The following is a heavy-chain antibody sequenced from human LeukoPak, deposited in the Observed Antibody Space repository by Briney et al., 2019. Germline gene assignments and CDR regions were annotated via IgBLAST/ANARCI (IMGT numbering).Heavy chain of an antibody. J-gene: IGHJ4*02. CDR3: ASYRSGSYYGVYY. V-gene: IGHV4-38-2*02. D-gene: IGHD3-10*01. Sequence: SETLSLTCTVSGYSISSGYYWGWIRQPPGKGLEWIGSIYHSGSTYYNPSLKSRVTISVDTSKNQFSLKLSSVTAADTAVYYCASYRSGSYYGVYYWGQGTLVTVSS. CDR1: GYSISSGYY. CDR2: IYHSGST.